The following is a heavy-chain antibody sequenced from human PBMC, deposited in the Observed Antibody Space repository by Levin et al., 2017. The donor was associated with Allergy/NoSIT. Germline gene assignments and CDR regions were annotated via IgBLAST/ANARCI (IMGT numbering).Heavy chain of an antibody. CDR1: GYIFTTYA. D-gene: IGHD2/OR15-2a*01. V-gene: IGHV7-4-1*02. J-gene: IGHJ5*02. CDR3: AKSPWGGEYCSSTACPTDL. Sequence: ASVKVSCKASGYIFTTYAINWVRQAPGQGLEWMGWINTNTGNPTYAQGFLGRFVFSLDTSVSTAYLEITSLRTEDTAVYYCAKSPWGGEYCSSTACPTDLWGQGTLVTVSS. CDR2: INTNTGNP.